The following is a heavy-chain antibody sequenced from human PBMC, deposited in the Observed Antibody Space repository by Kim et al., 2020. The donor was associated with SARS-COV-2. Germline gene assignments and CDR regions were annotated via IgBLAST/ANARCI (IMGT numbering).Heavy chain of an antibody. Sequence: GGSLRLSCAASGFTFSSYAMSWVRQAPGKGLEWVSVIYSGGSSTYYADSVKGRFTISRDNSKNTLYLQMNSLRAEDTAVYYCASSTMVRGGDLDYWGQGTLVTVSS. CDR2: IYSGGSST. V-gene: IGHV3-23*03. J-gene: IGHJ4*02. D-gene: IGHD3-10*01. CDR1: GFTFSSYA. CDR3: ASSTMVRGGDLDY.